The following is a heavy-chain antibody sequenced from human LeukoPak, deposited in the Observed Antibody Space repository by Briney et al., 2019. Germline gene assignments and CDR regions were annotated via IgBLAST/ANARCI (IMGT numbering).Heavy chain of an antibody. CDR3: ARGKSGYAYFIH. V-gene: IGHV4-34*01. J-gene: IGHJ4*02. CDR2: INHSGST. Sequence: SETLSLTCAVYGGSFSGYYWSWIRQPPGKGLEWIGEINHSGSTKYNPYLKSRGTISVDTYKNKFSLKLSSVTAADTVLYYCARGKSGYAYFIHWGQGTLVPGSS. CDR1: GGSFSGYY. D-gene: IGHD5-12*01.